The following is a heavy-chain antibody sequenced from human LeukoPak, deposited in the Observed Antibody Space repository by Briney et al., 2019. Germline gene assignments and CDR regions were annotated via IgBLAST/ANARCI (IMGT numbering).Heavy chain of an antibody. Sequence: QPGGSLRLSCAASGFTFSSYEMSWVRQAPGKGLEWVSYISSSGSTIYYADSVKGRFTISRDNAKNSLYLQMNSLRAEDTAVYYCARALVGEHDAFDIWGQGTMVTVSS. CDR2: ISSSGSTI. D-gene: IGHD1-26*01. CDR3: ARALVGEHDAFDI. V-gene: IGHV3-48*03. J-gene: IGHJ3*02. CDR1: GFTFSSYE.